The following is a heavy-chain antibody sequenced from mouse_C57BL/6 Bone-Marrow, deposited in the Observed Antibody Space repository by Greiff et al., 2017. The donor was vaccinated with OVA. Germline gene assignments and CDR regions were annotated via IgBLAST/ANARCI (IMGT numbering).Heavy chain of an antibody. Sequence: QVQLQQSGAELVKPGASVKISCKASGYAFSSYWMNWVKQRPGKGLEWIGQIYPGDGDTNYNGKFKGKATLTADKSSSTAYMQLSSLTSEDSAVYFCAREGRVVATNDYWGQGTTLTVSS. D-gene: IGHD1-1*01. CDR3: AREGRVVATNDY. V-gene: IGHV1-80*01. CDR1: GYAFSSYW. CDR2: IYPGDGDT. J-gene: IGHJ2*01.